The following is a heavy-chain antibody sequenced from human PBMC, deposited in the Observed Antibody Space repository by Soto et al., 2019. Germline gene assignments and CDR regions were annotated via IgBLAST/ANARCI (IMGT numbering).Heavy chain of an antibody. Sequence: GGSLRFSCAASRFTFTTYAMNWVRQAPGKGLEWVALMSSDGTNEHYADSVRGRFTVSRDNSRNTLFLQMNNLRTDDTGVYFCARDIGFDYVNWGQGTLVTVSS. J-gene: IGHJ4*02. V-gene: IGHV3-30-3*01. D-gene: IGHD3-16*01. CDR1: RFTFTTYA. CDR2: MSSDGTNE. CDR3: ARDIGFDYVN.